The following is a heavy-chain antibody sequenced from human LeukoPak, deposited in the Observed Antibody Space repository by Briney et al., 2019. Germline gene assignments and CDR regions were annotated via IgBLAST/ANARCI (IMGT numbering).Heavy chain of an antibody. CDR3: ARTTYYYDSSGYYYYYFDF. CDR1: GGSISSYY. V-gene: IGHV4-59*08. J-gene: IGHJ4*02. D-gene: IGHD3-22*01. CDR2: IYYSGST. Sequence: PSETLSLTCTVSGGSISSYYWSWIRQPPGKGLEWIGYIYYSGSTNYNPSLKSRVTISVDTSKNQFSLKLSSVTAADTAVYYCARTTYYYDSSGYYYYYFDFWGQGTLVTVSS.